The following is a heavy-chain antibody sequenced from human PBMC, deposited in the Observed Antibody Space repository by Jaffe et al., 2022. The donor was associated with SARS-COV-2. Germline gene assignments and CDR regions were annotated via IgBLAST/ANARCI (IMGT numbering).Heavy chain of an antibody. J-gene: IGHJ4*02. Sequence: EVQLVESGGGLVQPGRSLRLSCAASGFTFDDYAMHWVRQAPGKGLEWVSGISWNSGSIGYADSVKGRFTISRDNAKNSLYLQMNSLRAEDTALYYCAKARFGSSWYGGFDYWGQGTLVTVSS. CDR2: ISWNSGSI. D-gene: IGHD6-13*01. CDR3: AKARFGSSWYGGFDY. V-gene: IGHV3-9*01. CDR1: GFTFDDYA.